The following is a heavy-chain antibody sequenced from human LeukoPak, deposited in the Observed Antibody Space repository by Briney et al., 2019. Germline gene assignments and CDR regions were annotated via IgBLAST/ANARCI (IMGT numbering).Heavy chain of an antibody. CDR3: ARDSHDYGDLTHIDY. D-gene: IGHD4-17*01. Sequence: SVKVSCKASGGTFSSYAISWVRQAPGQGLEWMERIIPILGIANYAQKFQGRVTITADKSTSTAYMELSSLRSDDTAVYYCARDSHDYGDLTHIDYWGQGTLVTVSS. CDR1: GGTFSSYA. V-gene: IGHV1-69*04. CDR2: IIPILGIA. J-gene: IGHJ4*02.